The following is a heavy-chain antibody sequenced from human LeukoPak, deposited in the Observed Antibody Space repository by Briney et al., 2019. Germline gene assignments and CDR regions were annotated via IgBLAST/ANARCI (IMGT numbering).Heavy chain of an antibody. Sequence: SVKVSCKTSGGTFNNSAISWVRQAPGQGLEWLGGIMPLFGTAGYAQKFQGRVTITKDESTRTVYLELTSLTSDDTAVYYCARDVHGDYGSGWFDPWGQGTLVTVSS. V-gene: IGHV1-69*05. CDR3: ARDVHGDYGSGWFDP. J-gene: IGHJ5*02. CDR2: IMPLFGTA. D-gene: IGHD4-17*01. CDR1: GGTFNNSA.